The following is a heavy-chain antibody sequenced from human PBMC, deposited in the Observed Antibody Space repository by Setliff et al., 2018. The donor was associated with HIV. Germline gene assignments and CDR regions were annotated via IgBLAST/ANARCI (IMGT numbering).Heavy chain of an antibody. Sequence: ASVKVSCKTSGYTFTIYAVGWVRQAPGQGLEWMGWISGYNGNTNYAQNLQDRVTMTTDTSTSIAYMELRSLRSDDTAVYYCARADMAGGVMIVPSLDHWGQGTLVTVSS. CDR1: GYTFTIYA. CDR2: ISGYNGNT. V-gene: IGHV1-18*01. J-gene: IGHJ4*02. D-gene: IGHD3-10*01. CDR3: ARADMAGGVMIVPSLDH.